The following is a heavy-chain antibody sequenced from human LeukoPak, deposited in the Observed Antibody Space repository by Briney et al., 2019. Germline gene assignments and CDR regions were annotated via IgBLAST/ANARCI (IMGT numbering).Heavy chain of an antibody. J-gene: IGHJ4*02. CDR1: GGTFSSYA. CDR3: ARTGNNYYDSSAREDFDY. D-gene: IGHD3-22*01. CDR2: IIPIFGTA. Sequence: SVKVSCRASGGTFSSYAISWVRQAPGQGLEWMGGIIPIFGTANYAQKFQGRVTITADESTSTAYMELSSLRSEDTAVYYCARTGNNYYDSSAREDFDYWGQGTLVTVSS. V-gene: IGHV1-69*13.